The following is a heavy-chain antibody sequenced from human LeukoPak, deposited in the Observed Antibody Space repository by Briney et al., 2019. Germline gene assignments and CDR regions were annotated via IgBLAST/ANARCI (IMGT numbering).Heavy chain of an antibody. Sequence: PGGSLRLSCAASGFTLSSYEMNWVRQAPGKGLEWVSYISSSSGSTIYYADSVKGRFTISRDNAKNSLYLQMNSLRVEDTAVYYCARDQLPDYWGQGTLVTVSS. V-gene: IGHV3-48*03. D-gene: IGHD1-26*01. CDR2: ISSSSGSTI. J-gene: IGHJ4*02. CDR1: GFTLSSYE. CDR3: ARDQLPDY.